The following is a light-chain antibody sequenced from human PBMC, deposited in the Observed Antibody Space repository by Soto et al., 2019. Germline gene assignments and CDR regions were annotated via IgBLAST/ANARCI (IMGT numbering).Light chain of an antibody. V-gene: IGLV2-23*02. CDR3: SSFAASSTLVV. J-gene: IGLJ2*01. CDR1: SSDVGSFNL. CDR2: EVN. Sequence: QAVVTQPASVSGSPGQSITISCTGSSSDVGSFNLVSWYQQHPGKAPKLVIYEVNKRPSGVSNGFSGSKSGNTASLTISGLQAEDEADYYCSSFAASSTLVVFGGGTKLTVL.